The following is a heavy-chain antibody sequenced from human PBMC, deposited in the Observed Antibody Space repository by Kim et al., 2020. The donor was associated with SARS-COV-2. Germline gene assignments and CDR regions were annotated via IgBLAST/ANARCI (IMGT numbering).Heavy chain of an antibody. CDR1: GFTFSSYW. D-gene: IGHD6-13*01. J-gene: IGHJ3*02. V-gene: IGHV3-7*03. CDR2: IKQDGSEK. Sequence: GGSLRLSCAASGFTFSSYWMSWVRQAPGKGLEWVANIKQDGSEKYFVDSVKGRFTISRDNAKNSLYLQMNSLRAEDTAVYYCARDQDSSSWYGHDAFDIWGPGTMVTVSS. CDR3: ARDQDSSSWYGHDAFDI.